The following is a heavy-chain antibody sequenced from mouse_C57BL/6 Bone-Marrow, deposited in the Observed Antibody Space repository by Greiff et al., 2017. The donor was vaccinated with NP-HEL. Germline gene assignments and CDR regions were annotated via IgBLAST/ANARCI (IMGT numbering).Heavy chain of an antibody. CDR2: INPNNGGT. CDR3: ARRTTGFAY. V-gene: IGHV1-26*01. J-gene: IGHJ3*01. D-gene: IGHD3-1*01. Sequence: VRLKQSGPELVKPGASVKISCKASGYTFTDYYMNWVKQSHGKSLEWIGDINPNNGGTSYNQKFKGKATLTVDKSSSTAYMELRSLTSEDSAVYYCARRTTGFAYWGQGTLVTVSA. CDR1: GYTFTDYY.